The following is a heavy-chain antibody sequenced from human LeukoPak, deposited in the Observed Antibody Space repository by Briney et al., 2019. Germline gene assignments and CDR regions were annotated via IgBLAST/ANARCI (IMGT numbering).Heavy chain of an antibody. D-gene: IGHD1-26*01. J-gene: IGHJ5*02. V-gene: IGHV3-23*01. CDR1: GFTFSSYG. CDR2: ISGSGDST. Sequence: GGSLRLSCAASGFTFSSYGMSSVRQAPGKGLEWVSLISGSGDSTYCADSVKGRFTISRDNSKNTLYLQMNSLRAEDTALYYCAKKTDSGSPGGFDPWDQGTLVTVSS. CDR3: AKKTDSGSPGGFDP.